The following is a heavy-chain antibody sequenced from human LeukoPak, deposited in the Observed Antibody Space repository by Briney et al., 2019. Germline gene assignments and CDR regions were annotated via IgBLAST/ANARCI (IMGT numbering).Heavy chain of an antibody. CDR1: GGTFSSYA. Sequence: ASVKVSCKASGGTFSSYAISWVRQAPGQGLEWMGGIIPIFGTANYAQKFQGRVTITADESTSTAYMELSSLRSEDTAVYYCARPQGYCSGGSCYFNFDYWGQGTLVTVSS. D-gene: IGHD2-15*01. CDR3: ARPQGYCSGGSCYFNFDY. CDR2: IIPIFGTA. V-gene: IGHV1-69*13. J-gene: IGHJ4*02.